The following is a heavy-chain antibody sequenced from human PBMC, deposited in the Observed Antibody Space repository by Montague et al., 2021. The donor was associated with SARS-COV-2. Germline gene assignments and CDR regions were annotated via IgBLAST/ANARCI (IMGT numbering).Heavy chain of an antibody. D-gene: IGHD2/OR15-2a*01. CDR1: GGSISSGGYS. Sequence: TLSLTCTVSGGSISSGGYSWSWIHQHPGKGLEWIGYIYHTGSNYYNPSLKSRVIISVDTSKNHFSLKLSSVTAADTAVYYCARGVTTTFLEVGIDAFDIWGQGTMVTVSS. J-gene: IGHJ3*02. V-gene: IGHV4-31*03. CDR2: IYHTGSN. CDR3: ARGVTTTFLEVGIDAFDI.